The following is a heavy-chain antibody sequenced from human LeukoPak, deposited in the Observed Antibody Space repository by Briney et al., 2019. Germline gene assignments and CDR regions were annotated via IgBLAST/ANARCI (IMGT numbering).Heavy chain of an antibody. Sequence: GGSLRLSCAASGFTFSSYGMHWVRQAPGKGLEWVAVIWYDGSNKYYADSVKGRFTIPRDNSKNTLYLQMNSLRAEDTAVYYCARQAAAGTEGYYYYGMDVWGKGTTVTVPS. CDR3: ARQAAAGTEGYYYYGMDV. J-gene: IGHJ6*04. V-gene: IGHV3-33*01. CDR1: GFTFSSYG. D-gene: IGHD6-13*01. CDR2: IWYDGSNK.